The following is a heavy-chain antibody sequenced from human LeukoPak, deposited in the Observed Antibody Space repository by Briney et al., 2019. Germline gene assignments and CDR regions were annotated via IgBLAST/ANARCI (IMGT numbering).Heavy chain of an antibody. CDR2: IYGDGGK. J-gene: IGHJ4*02. Sequence: SGPTLVKPTQTLTLTCTFSGFALSTSVVGVGWIRQPPGKALEWLPPIYGDGGKRDSPSLKSRLTITKDPSKQQVVLTMTNMDPVDTATYYCAHSRTYCSGGSCYSTRLDYWGQGTLVTVSS. CDR3: AHSRTYCSGGSCYSTRLDY. CDR1: GFALSTSVVG. D-gene: IGHD2-15*01. V-gene: IGHV2-5*02.